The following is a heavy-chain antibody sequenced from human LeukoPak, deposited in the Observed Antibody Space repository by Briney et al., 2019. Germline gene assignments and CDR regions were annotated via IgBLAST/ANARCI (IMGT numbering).Heavy chain of an antibody. CDR2: ISGSGGST. J-gene: IGHJ6*02. CDR1: GFTFSSYA. D-gene: IGHD3-10*01. V-gene: IGHV3-23*01. CDR3: AKVAFGKYDYYYYGMDV. Sequence: GGSLRLSCAASGFTFSSYAMSWVRQAPGKGLEWVSAISGSGGSTYYADSVKGRFTISRDNSKNTLYLQMNSLRAEDTAVYYCAKVAFGKYDYYYYGMDVWGQGTTVTVSS.